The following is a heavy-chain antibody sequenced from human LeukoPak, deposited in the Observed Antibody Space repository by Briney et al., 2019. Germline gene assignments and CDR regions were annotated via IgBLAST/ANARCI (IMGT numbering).Heavy chain of an antibody. V-gene: IGHV3-30-3*01. CDR3: ARVPSSEGY. CDR1: GFTFSSYA. CDR2: ISYDGSNK. D-gene: IGHD6-19*01. J-gene: IGHJ4*02. Sequence: PGGSLRLSCAASGFTFSSYAMHWVRQAPGKGLEWVAVISYDGSNKYYADSVKGRFTISRDNSKNTLYLQMNSLRAEDTAVYYCARVPSSEGYWGQGTLVTVSS.